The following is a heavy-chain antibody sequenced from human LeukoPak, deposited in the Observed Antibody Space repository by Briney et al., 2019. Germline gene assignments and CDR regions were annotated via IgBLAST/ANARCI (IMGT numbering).Heavy chain of an antibody. CDR3: AREGYDIVVVPAAIGGSYFDY. V-gene: IGHV3-30*03. J-gene: IGHJ4*02. Sequence: GGSLRLSCAASGFTFSSYGMHWVRQAPGKGLEWVAVISYDGSNKYYADSVKGRFTISRDNSKNTLYLQMNSLRAEDTAVYYCAREGYDIVVVPAAIGGSYFDYWGQGTLVTVSS. CDR1: GFTFSSYG. D-gene: IGHD2-2*01. CDR2: ISYDGSNK.